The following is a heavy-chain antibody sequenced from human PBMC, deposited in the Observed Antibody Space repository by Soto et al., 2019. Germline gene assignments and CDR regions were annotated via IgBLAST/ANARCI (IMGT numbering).Heavy chain of an antibody. CDR1: GGSINNHY. V-gene: IGHV4-59*11. CDR2: IYYSGTT. Sequence: QVQLQESGPGLVKPSETLSLTCTVSGGSINNHYWSWIRQPPGKGLEWIGYIYYSGTTNYNPSLKGRVTISVDTSNNQFSLNLTSLTAADTATYYCARAKWYCEYWGQGTLVTVSS. J-gene: IGHJ4*02. CDR3: ARAKWYCEY. D-gene: IGHD1-26*01.